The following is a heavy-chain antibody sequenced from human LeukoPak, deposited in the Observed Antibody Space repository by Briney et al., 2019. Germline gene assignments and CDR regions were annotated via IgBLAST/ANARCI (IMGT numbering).Heavy chain of an antibody. D-gene: IGHD3-16*01. CDR2: INPNSGDT. CDR3: ARVRYRLAETYIDY. V-gene: IGHV1-2*02. Sequence: ASVKVSCKASGYTFTSYDINWVRQATGQGLEWMGWINPNSGDTNYAQKFQGRVTMTRDTSISTAYMELSRLRSDDTAVYYCARVRYRLAETYIDYWGQGTLITVSS. CDR1: GYTFTSYD. J-gene: IGHJ4*02.